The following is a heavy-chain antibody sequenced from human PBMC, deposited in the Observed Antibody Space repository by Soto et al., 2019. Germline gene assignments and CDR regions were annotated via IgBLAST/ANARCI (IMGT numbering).Heavy chain of an antibody. CDR1: GFTFSSYW. Sequence: EVQLVESGGGLVQPGGSLRLSCAASGFTFSSYWMHWVRQAPGKGLVWVSRIHSAGTTTSHADSVKGRFTISRDNAKNTLYLQMNRLRVEDTAVYYCARDLSGSYDYWGQGTLVTVSS. V-gene: IGHV3-74*01. CDR3: ARDLSGSYDY. J-gene: IGHJ4*02. D-gene: IGHD1-26*01. CDR2: IHSAGTTT.